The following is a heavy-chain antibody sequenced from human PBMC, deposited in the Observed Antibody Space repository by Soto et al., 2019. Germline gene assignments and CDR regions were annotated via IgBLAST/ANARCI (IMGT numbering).Heavy chain of an antibody. CDR2: FDPEDGET. CDR1: GYTLTELS. CDR3: ATQLPAATYYYYYGMDV. V-gene: IGHV1-24*01. Sequence: QVQLVQSGAEVKKPGASVKVSCKVSGYTLTELSMHWVRQAPGKGLLWMGDFDPEDGETIYAQKFQGRVTMTEETSTDTAYMELSRLRSEDRDVYYCATQLPAATYYYYYGMDVWGQGTTVTVSS. D-gene: IGHD2-2*01. J-gene: IGHJ6*02.